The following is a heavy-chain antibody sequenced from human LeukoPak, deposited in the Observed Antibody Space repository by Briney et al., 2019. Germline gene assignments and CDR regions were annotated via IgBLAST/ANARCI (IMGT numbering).Heavy chain of an antibody. CDR3: ARDLGYSSGHGLDV. Sequence: GGSLRLSCAASGFTFTDSAMHWVRRATGAGVEWVALIRSGGSNEYYADSVKGRFTIYRDNDKNMLYLQMNRLSAEDTAMYYCARDLGYSSGHGLDVWGQGTTVTVSS. CDR1: GFTFTDSA. CDR2: IRSGGSNE. J-gene: IGHJ6*02. V-gene: IGHV3-30*02. D-gene: IGHD6-19*01.